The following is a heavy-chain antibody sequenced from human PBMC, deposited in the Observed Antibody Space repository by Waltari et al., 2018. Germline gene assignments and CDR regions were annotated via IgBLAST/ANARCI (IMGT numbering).Heavy chain of an antibody. Sequence: QVQLQESGTGLRKPSETLCLTCRVSGRSITSSNYSWGSTRQPRGRGVEWIGSVFSQGETYCTPSLTSRVTIPVDAPKTQVCQKLSSVTAASTFVYYGTRASISGVALDAFHPWGQGTMVSVSS. CDR2: VFSQGET. V-gene: IGHV4-39*01. D-gene: IGHD3-3*01. CDR1: GRSITSSNYS. CDR3: TRASISGVALDAFHP. J-gene: IGHJ3*01.